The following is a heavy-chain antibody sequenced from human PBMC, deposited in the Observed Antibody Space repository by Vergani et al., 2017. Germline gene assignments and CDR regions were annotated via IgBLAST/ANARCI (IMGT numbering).Heavy chain of an antibody. J-gene: IGHJ5*02. D-gene: IGHD3-16*02. CDR3: AKDPRPIVTSDWFDP. CDR2: IRYDGNNK. V-gene: IGHV3-30*02. Sequence: QVQLVESGGGVVQPGGSLRLSCAASGCTLSSYGMHWVRQAPGKGLEWVAFIRYDGNNKYYADSVKGRFTISRDSSKNTMDLQMSSLRAEGTALYYCAKDPRPIVTSDWFDPWGQGTLVTVSS. CDR1: GCTLSSYG.